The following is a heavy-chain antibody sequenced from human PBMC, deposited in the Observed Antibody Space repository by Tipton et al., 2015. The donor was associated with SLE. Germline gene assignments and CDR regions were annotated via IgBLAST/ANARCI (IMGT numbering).Heavy chain of an antibody. Sequence: GSLRLSCAASGFTFKKFAMSWVRQAPGKGLEWVANIKQDGSEKYYVDSVKGRFTISRDNAKNSLYLQMNSLRAEDTAVYYCARRITYYYYYMDVWGKGTTVTVSS. J-gene: IGHJ6*03. V-gene: IGHV3-7*01. CDR2: IKQDGSEK. CDR3: ARRITYYYYYMDV. CDR1: GFTFKKFA.